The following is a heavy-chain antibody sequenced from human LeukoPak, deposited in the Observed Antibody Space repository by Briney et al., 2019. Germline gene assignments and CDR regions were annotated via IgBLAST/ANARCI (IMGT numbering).Heavy chain of an antibody. V-gene: IGHV4-34*01. CDR2: INHSGST. CDR1: GGSFSGYY. D-gene: IGHD2-15*01. J-gene: IGHJ6*03. CDR3: AREQGINCSGGSCYSLSYYYYYMDV. Sequence: SETLSLTCAVYGGSFSGYYWSWIRQPPGKGLEWIGEINHSGSTNYNPSLKSRVTISVDTSKNQFSLKLSSVTAADTAVYYCAREQGINCSGGSCYSLSYYYYYMDVWGKGTTVTISS.